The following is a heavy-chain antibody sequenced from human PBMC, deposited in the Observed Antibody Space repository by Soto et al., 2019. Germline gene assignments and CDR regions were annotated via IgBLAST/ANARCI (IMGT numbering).Heavy chain of an antibody. D-gene: IGHD5-18*01. V-gene: IGHV1-69*13. J-gene: IGHJ6*02. CDR3: ARDLGYSYGSRTYGMDV. Sequence: SVKVSCKASGGTFSSYAISWVRQAPGQGLEWMGGIIPIFGTANYAQKFQGRVTITADESTSTAYMELSSLRSEDTAVYYCARDLGYSYGSRTYGMDVWGQGTTVTVSS. CDR2: IIPIFGTA. CDR1: GGTFSSYA.